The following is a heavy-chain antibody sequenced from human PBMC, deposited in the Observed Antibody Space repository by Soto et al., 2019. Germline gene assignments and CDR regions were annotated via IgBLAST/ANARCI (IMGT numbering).Heavy chain of an antibody. V-gene: IGHV2-5*02. D-gene: IGHD1-26*01. J-gene: IGHJ4*02. CDR2: IYWDDDK. Sequence: SGPTLVNPPQTLTLTCTFSGFSLSTSGVGVGWIRQPPGKALEWLALIYWDDDKRYSPSLKSRLTITKDTSKNQVVLTMTNMDPVDTATYYCALQFVSGPRPFYFDYWGQGTLVTVSS. CDR3: ALQFVSGPRPFYFDY. CDR1: GFSLSTSGVG.